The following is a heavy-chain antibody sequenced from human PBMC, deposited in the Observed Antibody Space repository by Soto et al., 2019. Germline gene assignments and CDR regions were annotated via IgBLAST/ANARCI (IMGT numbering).Heavy chain of an antibody. V-gene: IGHV4-39*01. J-gene: IGHJ4*02. CDR3: ARRPLVRGIIPYYFDS. Sequence: QLQLQESGPGLVKPSETLSLTCTVSGGSINNSSFYWGWVRQPPGKRLEWIGSIYYSGSAYYNPSRKSRVTISVDTSKNQFSRNLSSVTAAHTAVYFCARRPLVRGIIPYYFDSWGQGTLVTVSS. D-gene: IGHD3-10*01. CDR1: GGSINNSSFY. CDR2: IYYSGSA.